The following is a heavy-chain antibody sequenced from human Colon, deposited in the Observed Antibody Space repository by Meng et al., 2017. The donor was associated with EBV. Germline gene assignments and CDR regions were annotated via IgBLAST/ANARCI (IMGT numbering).Heavy chain of an antibody. Sequence: SGQGLVTPWVTLSLTCAVSGGSISSRNWWSRVRQPPWKGLEWIGEIYHSGSTNYNPSLKSRVTISVDESKNQFSLRLSSVTAADTAVYYCARVGAYCGGDCYHPRWGQGTLVTVSS. J-gene: IGHJ4*02. CDR3: ARVGAYCGGDCYHPR. D-gene: IGHD2-21*02. CDR2: IYHSGST. CDR1: GGSISSRNW. V-gene: IGHV4-4*02.